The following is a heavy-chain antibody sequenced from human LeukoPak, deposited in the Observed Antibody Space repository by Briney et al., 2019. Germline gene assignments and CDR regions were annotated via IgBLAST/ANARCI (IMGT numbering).Heavy chain of an antibody. CDR3: AREGSGSYGSSDY. V-gene: IGHV3-66*01. D-gene: IGHD1-26*01. Sequence: GGSLRLSCAASGFTVSSNYMSWVRQAPGKGLEWVSVIYSGGSTYYADSVKGRFTISRDNSKNTLYLQMNSLRAEDTAVYYCAREGSGSYGSSDYWGQGTLVTVSS. CDR2: IYSGGST. CDR1: GFTVSSNY. J-gene: IGHJ4*02.